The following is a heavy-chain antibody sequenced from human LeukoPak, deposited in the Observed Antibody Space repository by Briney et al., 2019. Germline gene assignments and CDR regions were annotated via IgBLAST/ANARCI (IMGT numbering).Heavy chain of an antibody. CDR3: ARSKTGVYYYHYMDV. D-gene: IGHD3-10*01. J-gene: IGHJ6*03. Sequence: PSETLSLTCTVSGGSIGSGSYYWSWIRQPAGKGLEWIGRIYTSGSTNYNPSLKSRVTISVDTSKNQFSLKLSSVTAADTAVYYCARSKTGVYYYHYMDVWGKGTTVTVSS. CDR1: GGSIGSGSYY. V-gene: IGHV4-61*02. CDR2: IYTSGST.